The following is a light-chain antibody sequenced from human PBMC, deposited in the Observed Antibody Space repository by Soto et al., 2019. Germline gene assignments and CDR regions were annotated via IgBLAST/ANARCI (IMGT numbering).Light chain of an antibody. CDR3: HQYGSSPYT. V-gene: IGKV3-20*01. CDR2: GAS. J-gene: IGKJ2*01. CDR1: QSLNSVY. Sequence: IVLTQSPGTLSLSPGEGASVSCRASQSLNSVYLAWYQQKPGQAPRLLIYGASSRASGIPDRFRGSRSGTNFTLIISRLEPEYFAVYFCHQYGSSPYTFGQWTKLEIK.